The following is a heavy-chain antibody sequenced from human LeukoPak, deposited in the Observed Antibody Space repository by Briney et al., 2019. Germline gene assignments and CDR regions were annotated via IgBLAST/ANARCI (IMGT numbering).Heavy chain of an antibody. CDR2: IYHSGST. D-gene: IGHD5-12*01. V-gene: IGHV4-38-2*02. CDR1: GYSISSGYY. Sequence: SETLSLTCTVSGYSISSGYYWGWIRQPPGKGLEWIGTIYHSGSTYYNPSLKSRVTISVDTSKNQFSLKLSSVTAADTAVYYCARVPGIYMDPWGQGTLVTVSS. CDR3: ARVPGIYMDP. J-gene: IGHJ5*02.